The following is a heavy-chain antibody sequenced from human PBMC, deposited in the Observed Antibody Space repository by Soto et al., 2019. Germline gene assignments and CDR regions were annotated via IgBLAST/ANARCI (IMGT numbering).Heavy chain of an antibody. CDR3: SRAPLWATAMVLSYFDL. CDR2: ISYDGSNK. J-gene: IGHJ2*01. Sequence: QVQLVESGGGVVQPGRSLRLSCAASGFTFSGYALHWVRQAPGKGLEWVALISYDGSNKYYADSVKGRFTISRDNSKNTLYLQMNSLRAEDTAVYYCSRAPLWATAMVLSYFDLWGRGTRFTVPS. CDR1: GFTFSGYA. V-gene: IGHV3-30-3*01. D-gene: IGHD5-18*01.